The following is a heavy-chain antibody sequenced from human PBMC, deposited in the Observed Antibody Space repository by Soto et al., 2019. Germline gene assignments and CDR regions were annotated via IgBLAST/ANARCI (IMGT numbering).Heavy chain of an antibody. D-gene: IGHD5-18*01. Sequence: QVQLQESGPGLVKPSQTLSLACTVSGGSVGSGEYYYSWIRQPPGKGLEWIGYIYDSGITNYTPSLKGRVTMSLDRSNNQVALKLSSVTAADTAVYFCARDVAHGYTENVWGQGTMGTGSS. CDR1: GGSVGSGEYY. CDR2: IYDSGIT. V-gene: IGHV4-30-4*01. J-gene: IGHJ3*01. CDR3: ARDVAHGYTENV.